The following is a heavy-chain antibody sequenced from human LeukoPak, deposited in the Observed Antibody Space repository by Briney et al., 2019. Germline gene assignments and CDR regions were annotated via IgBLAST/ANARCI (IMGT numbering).Heavy chain of an antibody. CDR2: IYYSGST. J-gene: IGHJ4*02. V-gene: IGHV4-39*07. Sequence: KPSETLSLTCTVSGGSISSSSYYWGWIRQPPGKGLEWIGSIYYSGSTYYNPSLKSRVTISVDTSKNQFSLKLSSVTAADTAVYYCARATIFGVVITHFDYWGQGTLVTVSS. D-gene: IGHD3-3*01. CDR1: GGSISSSSYY. CDR3: ARATIFGVVITHFDY.